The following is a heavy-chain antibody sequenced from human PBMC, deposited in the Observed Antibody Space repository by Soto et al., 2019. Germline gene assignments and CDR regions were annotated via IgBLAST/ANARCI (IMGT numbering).Heavy chain of an antibody. CDR2: ISASGDNT. Sequence: GGSLRLSCAASEFTFSDYAMSWVRQAPGKGLEWVSGISASGDNTYSADSVKGRFTISRDNSKNTLYLQMNSLRAEDTAIYCCAKGTFYGNHLFDFWGQGTLVTV. D-gene: IGHD4-17*01. CDR1: EFTFSDYA. J-gene: IGHJ4*02. CDR3: AKGTFYGNHLFDF. V-gene: IGHV3-23*01.